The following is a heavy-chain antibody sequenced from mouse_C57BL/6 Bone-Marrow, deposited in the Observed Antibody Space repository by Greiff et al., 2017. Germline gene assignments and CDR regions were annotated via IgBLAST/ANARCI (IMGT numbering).Heavy chain of an antibody. CDR1: GFTFSDFY. CDR3: ARGPGRFLYFDV. Sequence: EVKLMESGGGLVQSGRSLRLSCATSGFTFSDFYMEWVRQAPGKGLEWIAASRNKANDYTTEYSASVKGRVIVSRDTSQSILYLQMNALRAEDTAIYYCARGPGRFLYFDVWGTGTTVTVAS. CDR2: SRNKANDYTT. J-gene: IGHJ1*03. V-gene: IGHV7-1*01.